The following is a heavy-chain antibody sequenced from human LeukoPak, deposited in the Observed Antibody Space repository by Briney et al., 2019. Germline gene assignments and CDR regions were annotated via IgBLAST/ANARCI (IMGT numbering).Heavy chain of an antibody. V-gene: IGHV4-30-4*01. CDR1: GGSISSGDYY. J-gene: IGHJ6*02. D-gene: IGHD4-17*01. Sequence: SETLSLTCTVSGGSISSGDYYRSWIRQPPGKGLEWIGYIYYSGSTYYNPSLKSRVTISVDTSKNQFSLKLSSVTAADTAVYYCARELAMMTTVTTMDVWGQGTTVTVSS. CDR3: ARELAMMTTVTTMDV. CDR2: IYYSGST.